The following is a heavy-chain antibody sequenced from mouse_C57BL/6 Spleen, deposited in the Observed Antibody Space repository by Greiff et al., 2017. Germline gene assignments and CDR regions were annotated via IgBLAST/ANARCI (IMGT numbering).Heavy chain of an antibody. V-gene: IGHV1-64*01. D-gene: IGHD2-5*01. Sequence: VQLQQPGAELVKPGASVKLSCKASGYTFTSYWMHWVKQRPGQGLEWIGMIHPNSGSTNYNEKFKSKATLTVDKSSSTAYMQLSSLTSEDSAVYYCARSREYSNYPAWFAYWGQGTLVTVSA. CDR3: ARSREYSNYPAWFAY. CDR2: IHPNSGST. J-gene: IGHJ3*01. CDR1: GYTFTSYW.